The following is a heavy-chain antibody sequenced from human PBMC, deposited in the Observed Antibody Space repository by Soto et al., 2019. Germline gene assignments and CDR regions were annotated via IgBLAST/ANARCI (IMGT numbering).Heavy chain of an antibody. V-gene: IGHV3-23*01. J-gene: IGHJ5*02. Sequence: QLLHSGGGLVQPGGSLTLSCAASGFTFVTTDMSWVRQAPGEGLEWVSTIDGSGGITYYADSVKGRFTISRDNSRNTVYLQRNSLRGADTALYYGVKNSGWFNTWGQGALVTVSS. D-gene: IGHD3-10*01. CDR1: GFTFVTTD. CDR2: IDGSGGIT. CDR3: VKNSGWFNT.